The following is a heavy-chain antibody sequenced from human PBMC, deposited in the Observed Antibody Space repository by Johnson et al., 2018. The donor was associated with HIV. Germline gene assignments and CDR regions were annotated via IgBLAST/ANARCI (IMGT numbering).Heavy chain of an antibody. J-gene: IGHJ3*02. CDR1: GFTFDDHG. Sequence: MLLVESGGGVERPGGSLRLSCAGSGFTFDDHGMSWVRQVPGKGLEWVSGINWSGGTTGSADYVKGRFTISRDNTKNSLYLQMNSLRAEDTALYYCAREGGIVAAQGDAFDIWGQETMVTVSS. D-gene: IGHD1-26*01. CDR2: INWSGGTT. CDR3: AREGGIVAAQGDAFDI. V-gene: IGHV3-20*04.